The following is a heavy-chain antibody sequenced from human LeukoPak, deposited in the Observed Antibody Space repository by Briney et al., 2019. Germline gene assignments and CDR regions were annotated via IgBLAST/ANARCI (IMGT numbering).Heavy chain of an antibody. V-gene: IGHV3-21*01. CDR3: ARGPLVGATDY. CDR1: GFPFSSYS. Sequence: GGSLRLSCAASGFPFSSYSMNWVRQAPGKGLEWVSSISSSSSYIYYADPVKGRSTISRDTAKNSLYLQMNSLRAEDTAVYYCARGPLVGATDYWGQGTLVTVSS. CDR2: ISSSSSYI. D-gene: IGHD1-26*01. J-gene: IGHJ4*02.